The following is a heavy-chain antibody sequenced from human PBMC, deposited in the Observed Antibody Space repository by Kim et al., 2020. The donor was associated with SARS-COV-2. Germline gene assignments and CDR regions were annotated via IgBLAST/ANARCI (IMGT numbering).Heavy chain of an antibody. D-gene: IGHD6-13*01. J-gene: IGHJ4*02. CDR2: IYPGDSDT. Sequence: GESLKISCQASGYSVSTYWIGWVRQMPGKGLEWMGIIYPGDSDTRYSPSFQGQVTISADRSITTAYLQWSSLKASDTAMYYCARMGKDSSSWYFRYYFDYWGQGTLVTVSS. CDR1: GYSVSTYW. CDR3: ARMGKDSSSWYFRYYFDY. V-gene: IGHV5-51*01.